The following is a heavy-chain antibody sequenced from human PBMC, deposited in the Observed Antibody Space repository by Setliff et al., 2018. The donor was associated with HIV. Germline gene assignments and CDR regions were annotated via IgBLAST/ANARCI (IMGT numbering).Heavy chain of an antibody. CDR1: GYSFTTNY. D-gene: IGHD4-17*01. Sequence: ASVKVSCKASGYSFTTNYMRWVRQAPGQRLEWMGWINAGNGNTKYSQKFQGRVTITRDASASTAYMELSSLRSEDTAVYYCARSPGDYEGWFDPWGQGTLVTVSS. J-gene: IGHJ5*02. V-gene: IGHV1-3*01. CDR3: ARSPGDYEGWFDP. CDR2: INAGNGNT.